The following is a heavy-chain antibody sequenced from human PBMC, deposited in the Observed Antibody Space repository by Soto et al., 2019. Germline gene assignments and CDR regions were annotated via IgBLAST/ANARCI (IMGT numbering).Heavy chain of an antibody. Sequence: GGSLRLSCAASGFTFSSYGMHWVRQAPGKGQERVAVISYDGSNKYYADSVKGRFTISRDNSKNTLYLQMNSLRAEDTAVYYCARGVADYYDSSGYFDYWGQGTLVTVSS. CDR1: GFTFSSYG. CDR3: ARGVADYYDSSGYFDY. D-gene: IGHD3-22*01. J-gene: IGHJ4*02. CDR2: ISYDGSNK. V-gene: IGHV3-30*03.